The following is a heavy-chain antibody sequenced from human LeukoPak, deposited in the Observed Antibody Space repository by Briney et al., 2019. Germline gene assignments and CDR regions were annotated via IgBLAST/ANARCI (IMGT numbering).Heavy chain of an antibody. J-gene: IGHJ6*02. Sequence: SETLSLTCAVYGGSFSGYYWSWIRQPPGKGLEWIGEINHSGSTNYNPSLKSRVTVSVDTSKNQFSLKLSSVTAADTAVYYCARGPFYYYGMDVWGQGTTVTVSS. V-gene: IGHV4-34*01. CDR3: ARGPFYYYGMDV. CDR2: INHSGST. CDR1: GGSFSGYY.